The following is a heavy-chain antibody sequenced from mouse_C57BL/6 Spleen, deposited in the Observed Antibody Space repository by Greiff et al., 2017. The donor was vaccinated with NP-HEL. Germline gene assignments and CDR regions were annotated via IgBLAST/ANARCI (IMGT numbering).Heavy chain of an antibody. J-gene: IGHJ4*01. CDR3: ERWNWDVAMDY. CDR1: GYAFSSSW. CDR2: IYPGDGDT. V-gene: IGHV1-82*01. D-gene: IGHD4-1*01. Sequence: QVQLKQSGPELVKPGASVKISCKASGYAFSSSWMNWVKQRPGKGLEWIGRIYPGDGDTNYNGKFKGKATLTADKSSSTAYMQLSSLTSEDSAVYVCERWNWDVAMDYWGQGTSVTVSS.